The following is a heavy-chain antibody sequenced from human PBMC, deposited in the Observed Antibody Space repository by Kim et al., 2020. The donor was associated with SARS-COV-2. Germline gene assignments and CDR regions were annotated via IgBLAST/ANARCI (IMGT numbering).Heavy chain of an antibody. CDR3: ARHSSSSRLNIDY. Sequence: SETLSLTCTVSGGSISSSSYYWGWIRQPPGKGLEWIGRIYYSGSTYYNPSLKSRVSISVDTSKNHFSLKLSSVTAADTAVYYCARHSSSSRLNIDYWGQGTLVTVSS. D-gene: IGHD6-6*01. CDR2: IYYSGST. V-gene: IGHV4-39*02. CDR1: GGSISSSSYY. J-gene: IGHJ4*02.